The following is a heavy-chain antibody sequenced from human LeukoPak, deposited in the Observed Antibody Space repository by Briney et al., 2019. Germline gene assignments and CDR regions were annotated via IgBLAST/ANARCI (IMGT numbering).Heavy chain of an antibody. CDR1: GFTFRNYW. CDR3: ARHPNSNWDY. D-gene: IGHD6-13*01. V-gene: IGHV3-7*03. CDR2: INEGGNEK. J-gene: IGHJ4*02. Sequence: GGSLRLSCAASGFTFRNYWMSWVRQVPGKGLEWVVDINEGGNEKNYVDSVKGRFTASRDNAQNSLYLQMNSLRVEDTAVYYCARHPNSNWDYWGQGTLVTVSS.